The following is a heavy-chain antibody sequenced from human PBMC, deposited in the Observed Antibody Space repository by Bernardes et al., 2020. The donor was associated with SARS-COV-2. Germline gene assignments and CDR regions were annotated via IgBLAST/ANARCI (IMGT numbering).Heavy chain of an antibody. Sequence: SLRLSCAASGFAFNRFGMHWVRQAPGKGLEWVAVISYDGDEKYYGDSVKGRFTISRDNSKNTLHLQMNSLRVEDTAVYYCARVEGSSWYWNYWGQGALVTVSS. J-gene: IGHJ4*02. CDR1: GFAFNRFG. CDR2: ISYDGDEK. V-gene: IGHV3-30*03. D-gene: IGHD6-13*01. CDR3: ARVEGSSWYWNY.